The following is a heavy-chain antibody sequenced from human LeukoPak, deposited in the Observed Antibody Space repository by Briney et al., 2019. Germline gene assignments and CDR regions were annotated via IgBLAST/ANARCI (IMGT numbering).Heavy chain of an antibody. CDR3: VREVAHSGSYKWDY. CDR1: GYTFTRHG. V-gene: IGHV1-18*01. J-gene: IGHJ4*02. Sequence: ASVKVSCKASGYTFTRHGISWVRQAPGHGLQWMGWISAYNGNTIYAQTLQGRVTMTTDTSTTTAYMELRSLRSDDTAVYYCVREVAHSGSYKWDYWGQGNLVTVSS. D-gene: IGHD1-26*01. CDR2: ISAYNGNT.